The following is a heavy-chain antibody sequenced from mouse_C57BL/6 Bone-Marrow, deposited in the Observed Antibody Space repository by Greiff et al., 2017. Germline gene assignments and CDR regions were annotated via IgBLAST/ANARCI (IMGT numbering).Heavy chain of an antibody. CDR1: EYEFPSHD. J-gene: IGHJ2*01. V-gene: IGHV5-2*01. Sequence: EVQVVESGGGLVQPGESLKLSCESNEYEFPSHDMSWVRTTPEKRLELVAAINSDGGSTYSPDNMERRFIISRDNTKKTLYLQMSSVRSEDTALYYCARQGRNSSGDDWGQGTTLTVSA. D-gene: IGHD3-2*02. CDR3: ARQGRNSSGDD. CDR2: INSDGGST.